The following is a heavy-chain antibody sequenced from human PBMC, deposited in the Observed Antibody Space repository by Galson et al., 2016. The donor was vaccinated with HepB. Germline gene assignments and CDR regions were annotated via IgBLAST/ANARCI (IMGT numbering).Heavy chain of an antibody. CDR2: ITGDGFHT. J-gene: IGHJ4*02. CDR3: AKGALPYCTGVTCYPFDL. Sequence: SLRLSCAASGFSFTNCAMSWVRQAPGKRLEWVSGITGDGFHTWYEDSARGRFIISRDNSRTTVYLQMNSLRAEDTATFYCAKGALPYCTGVTCYPFDLWGQGTLVTVSS. V-gene: IGHV3-23*01. CDR1: GFSFTNCA. D-gene: IGHD2-8*02.